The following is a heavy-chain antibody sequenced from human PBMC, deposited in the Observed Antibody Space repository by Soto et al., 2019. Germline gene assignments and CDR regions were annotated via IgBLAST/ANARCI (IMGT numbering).Heavy chain of an antibody. J-gene: IGHJ3*02. Sequence: SVKVSCKASGGTFSSYAISWVRQAPGQGLEWMGGIIPIFGTANYAQKFQGRVTITADKSTSTAYMELSSLRSEDTAVYYCARVGKMMQLGAFDIWGQGTMVTVSS. CDR3: ARVGKMMQLGAFDI. V-gene: IGHV1-69*06. CDR2: IIPIFGTA. D-gene: IGHD1-1*01. CDR1: GGTFSSYA.